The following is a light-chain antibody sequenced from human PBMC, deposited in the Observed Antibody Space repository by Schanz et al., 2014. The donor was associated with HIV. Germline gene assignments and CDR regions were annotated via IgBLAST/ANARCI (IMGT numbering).Light chain of an antibody. V-gene: IGKV1-39*01. CDR1: QSISNY. CDR2: LAS. CDR3: QQSYSTLWT. J-gene: IGKJ1*01. Sequence: DIQMTQSPSSLSASVGDRVTITCRASQSISNYLNWYQQKPGKAPNLLIYLASSLQSGVPSRFSGSGSGTDFTLTISSLQPEDFATYYCQQSYSTLWTFGQGTKVEIK.